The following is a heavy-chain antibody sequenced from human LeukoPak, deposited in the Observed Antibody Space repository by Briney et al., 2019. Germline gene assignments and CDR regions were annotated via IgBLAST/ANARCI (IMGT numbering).Heavy chain of an antibody. CDR3: TTDLYTANGAYYYYYGMDV. V-gene: IGHV3-15*01. J-gene: IGHJ6*02. D-gene: IGHD5-18*01. CDR2: IKSKTDGGTT. Sequence: GRSLRLSCAASGFTFSNAWMSWVRQAPGKGLEWVGRIKSKTDGGTTDYAAPVKGRFTISRDDSKNTLYLQMNSLKTEDTAVYYCTTDLYTANGAYYYYYGMDVWGQGTTVTVSS. CDR1: GFTFSNAW.